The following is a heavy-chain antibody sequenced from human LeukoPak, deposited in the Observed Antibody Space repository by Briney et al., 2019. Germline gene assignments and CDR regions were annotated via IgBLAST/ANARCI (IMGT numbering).Heavy chain of an antibody. CDR3: ARAPGIVGTTPFGNY. D-gene: IGHD1-26*01. Sequence: SETLSLTYSVFGGSVSSGSYYWSWIRQSPGKGLEWIGCIYYSGSTNYNPSLRGRVAMSIDTSKNHFSLRLISVTAADTAIYYCARAPGIVGTTPFGNYWGRGTLVTVSS. CDR1: GGSVSSGSYY. J-gene: IGHJ4*02. CDR2: IYYSGST. V-gene: IGHV4-61*03.